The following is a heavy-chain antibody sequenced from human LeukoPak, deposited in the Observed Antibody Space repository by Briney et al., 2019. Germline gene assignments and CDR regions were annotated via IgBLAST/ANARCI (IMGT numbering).Heavy chain of an antibody. J-gene: IGHJ4*02. Sequence: PSETLSLTCTVSGGSISSYYRSWIRQPPGKGLEWIGYIYYSGSTNYNPSLKSRVTISVDRSKNQFSLKLSSVTAADTAVYYCARANSPTLGGSYYVFDYWGQGTLVTVSS. CDR2: IYYSGST. V-gene: IGHV4-59*01. CDR3: ARANSPTLGGSYYVFDY. CDR1: GGSISSYY. D-gene: IGHD1-26*01.